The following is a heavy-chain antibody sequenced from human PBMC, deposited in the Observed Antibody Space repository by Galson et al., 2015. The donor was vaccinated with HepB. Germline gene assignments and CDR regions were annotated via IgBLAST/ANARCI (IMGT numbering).Heavy chain of an antibody. CDR2: IYYSGST. Sequence: TLSLTCTVSGGSISSGGYYWSWIRQHPGKDLEWIGYIYYSGSTYYNPSLKSRVTISVDTSKNQFSLKLSSVTAADTAVYYCARDRGWELVYWGQGTLVTVSS. CDR3: ARDRGWELVY. J-gene: IGHJ4*02. D-gene: IGHD1-26*01. V-gene: IGHV4-31*03. CDR1: GGSISSGGYY.